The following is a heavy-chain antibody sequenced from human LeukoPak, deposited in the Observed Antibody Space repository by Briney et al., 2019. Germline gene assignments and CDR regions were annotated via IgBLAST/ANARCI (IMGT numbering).Heavy chain of an antibody. Sequence: GASVKVSCKASGYTFTGYYMHWVRQAPGQGLEWMGWINPNSGGTNYAQKFQGRVTMTRDTSISTAYMELSRLRSDDTAVYYCARDGASTVTVYYYYYYMDVWGKGTTVTVSS. CDR3: ARDGASTVTVYYYYYYMDV. CDR1: GYTFTGYY. V-gene: IGHV1-2*02. CDR2: INPNSGGT. J-gene: IGHJ6*03. D-gene: IGHD4-17*01.